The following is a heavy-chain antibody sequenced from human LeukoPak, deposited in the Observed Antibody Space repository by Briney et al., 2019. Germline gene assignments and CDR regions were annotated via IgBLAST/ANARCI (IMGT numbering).Heavy chain of an antibody. D-gene: IGHD6-19*01. CDR1: GFTFDDYA. V-gene: IGHV3-9*01. CDR2: ISWNSGSI. CDR3: AKDTIAYRSGWYYFDY. J-gene: IGHJ4*02. Sequence: GRSLRLSCAASGFTFDDYAMHWVRQAPGKGLEWVSGISWNSGSIGYADSVKGRFTISRDNAKNSLYLQMNSLRAEDTALYYCAKDTIAYRSGWYYFDYWGQGTLVTVSS.